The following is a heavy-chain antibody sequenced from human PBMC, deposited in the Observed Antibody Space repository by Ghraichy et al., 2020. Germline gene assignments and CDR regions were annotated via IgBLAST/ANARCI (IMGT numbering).Heavy chain of an antibody. J-gene: IGHJ4*02. Sequence: SGPTLVKPTQTLTLTCTFSGFSLTTSGVGVGWIRQPPGKALEWLALIYWDDDKRYSPSLKSRLTITKDTSKNQVVLTMTNMDPVDTATYYCAHIRPQWLSLDYWGQGTLVTVSS. V-gene: IGHV2-5*02. CDR3: AHIRPQWLSLDY. CDR1: GFSLTTSGVG. D-gene: IGHD6-19*01. CDR2: IYWDDDK.